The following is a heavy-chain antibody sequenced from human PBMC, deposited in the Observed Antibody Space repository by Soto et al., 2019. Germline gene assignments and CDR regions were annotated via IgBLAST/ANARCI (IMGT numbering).Heavy chain of an antibody. CDR1: GGSISSSSYY. CDR2: IYYSGST. J-gene: IGHJ6*02. CDR3: ARRIYYYYGMDV. V-gene: IGHV4-39*01. D-gene: IGHD2-15*01. Sequence: SETLSLTCTVSGGSISSSSYYWGWIRQPPGKGLEWIGSIYYSGSTYYNPSLKGRVTISVDTSKNQFSLKLSSVTAADTAVYYCARRIYYYYGMDVWGQGTTVTVSS.